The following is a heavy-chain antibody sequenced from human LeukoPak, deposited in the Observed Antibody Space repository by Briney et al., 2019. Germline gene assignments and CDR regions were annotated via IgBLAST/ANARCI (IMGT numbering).Heavy chain of an antibody. CDR3: ARHYYDILTPNYFDY. V-gene: IGHV4-30-4*01. CDR1: GGSISSGDYY. CDR2: IYYSGST. Sequence: SETLSLTCTVSGGSISSGDYYWSWIRQPPGKGLEWIGYIYYSGSTYYNPSLKSRVTISVDTSKNQFSLKLSSVTAADTAVYYCARHYYDILTPNYFDYWGQGTLVTVSS. D-gene: IGHD3-9*01. J-gene: IGHJ4*02.